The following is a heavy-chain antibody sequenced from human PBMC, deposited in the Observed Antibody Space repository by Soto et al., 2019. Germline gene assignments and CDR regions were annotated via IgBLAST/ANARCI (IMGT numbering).Heavy chain of an antibody. CDR2: ISSSGNTV. J-gene: IGHJ4*02. V-gene: IGHV3-48*03. CDR1: RFTFSTYE. D-gene: IGHD3-22*01. CDR3: GGPTSSGFLYF. Sequence: PGGSLRLSCAASRFTFSTYEMNWGLQAPGKGLEWVSYISSSGNTVYYADSVKGRFTISRDNTRNSLYLQMDSLRVEDTAVYYGGGPTSSGFLYFWGRETRGTVSS.